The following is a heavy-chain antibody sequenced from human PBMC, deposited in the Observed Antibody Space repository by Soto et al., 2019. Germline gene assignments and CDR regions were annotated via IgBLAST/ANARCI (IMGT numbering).Heavy chain of an antibody. CDR2: ISYDGSNK. J-gene: IGHJ4*02. CDR1: GFTFSSYG. D-gene: IGHD4-4*01. Sequence: GGSLRLSCAASGFTFSSYGMHWVRQAPGKGLEWVAVISYDGSNKYYADSVKGRFTISRDNSKNTLYLQMNSLRAEDTAVYYCAKDGNYQDMTTADYWGQGTLVTVSS. V-gene: IGHV3-30*18. CDR3: AKDGNYQDMTTADY.